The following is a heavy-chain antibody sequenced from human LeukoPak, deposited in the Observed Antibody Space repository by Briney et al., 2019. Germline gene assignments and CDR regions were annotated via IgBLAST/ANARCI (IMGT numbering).Heavy chain of an antibody. J-gene: IGHJ3*02. CDR2: ISYDGSNK. Sequence: PGGSLRLSCAASGFTFSSYAMHWVRQAPGKGLEWVAVISYDGSNKYYADSVKGRFTISRDNSKNTLYLQMNSLRAEDTAVYYCAREVANADAFDIWGQGTMVTVSS. CDR1: GFTFSSYA. V-gene: IGHV3-30-3*01. D-gene: IGHD4/OR15-4a*01. CDR3: AREVANADAFDI.